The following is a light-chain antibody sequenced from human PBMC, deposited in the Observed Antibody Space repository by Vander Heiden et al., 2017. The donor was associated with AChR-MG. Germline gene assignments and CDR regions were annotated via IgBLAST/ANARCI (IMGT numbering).Light chain of an antibody. CDR3: AAWDDSLSGRV. J-gene: IGLJ3*02. V-gene: IGLV1-47*02. CDR2: SNN. Sequence: QSVLTQPPSASGTPGQRVTISCSGSSSHIGSNYVYWYQQLPGTAPKLLIYSNNQRPSGVPDRFSGSKSGTSASLAISGLRSEDEADYYCAAWDDSLSGRVFGGGTKLTVL. CDR1: SSHIGSNY.